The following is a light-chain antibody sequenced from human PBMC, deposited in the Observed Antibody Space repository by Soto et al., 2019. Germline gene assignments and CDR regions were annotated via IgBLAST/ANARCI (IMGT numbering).Light chain of an antibody. CDR1: QSVSSTY. CDR3: QQYGGSIT. Sequence: EIVLTQSPGTLSLSPGERATLSCRASQSVSSTYLAWYQQKPGQAPRLLIYGAPSRATGIPEGFSGSGSGTDFTLTISRPEPDDVAVYFCQQYGGSITFGQGTRLEIE. V-gene: IGKV3-20*01. J-gene: IGKJ5*01. CDR2: GAP.